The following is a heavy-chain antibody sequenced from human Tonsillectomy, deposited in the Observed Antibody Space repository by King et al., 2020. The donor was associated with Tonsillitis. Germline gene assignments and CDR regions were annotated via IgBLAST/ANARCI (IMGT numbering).Heavy chain of an antibody. D-gene: IGHD6-13*01. CDR2: INHSGST. Sequence: VQLQQWGAGLLKPSETLSLTCAVYGGSFSDYYWSWIRQPPGKGLEWIGEINHSGSTNYNPSLKSRVTVSVDTSKNQFSLKLSSVTAADTAVYYCARRPGHSSSWAEALDYWGQGTLVTVSS. V-gene: IGHV4-34*01. J-gene: IGHJ4*02. CDR1: GGSFSDYY. CDR3: ARRPGHSSSWAEALDY.